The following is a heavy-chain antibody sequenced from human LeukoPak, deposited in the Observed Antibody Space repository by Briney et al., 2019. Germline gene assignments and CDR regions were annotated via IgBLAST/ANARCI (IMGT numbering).Heavy chain of an antibody. CDR2: INSDGSST. Sequence: GGSLRLSCAASGFTFSSYWMHWVRQAPGKGLVWVSRINSDGSSTSDADSVKGRFTISRDNAKNTLYLQMNSLRAEDTAVYYCARVSYDILTGGFDYWGQGALVTVSS. CDR1: GFTFSSYW. CDR3: ARVSYDILTGGFDY. D-gene: IGHD3-9*01. V-gene: IGHV3-74*01. J-gene: IGHJ4*02.